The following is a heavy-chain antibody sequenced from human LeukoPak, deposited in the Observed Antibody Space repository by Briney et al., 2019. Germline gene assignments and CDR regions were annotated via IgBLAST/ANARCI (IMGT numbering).Heavy chain of an antibody. CDR3: ARDMGYCDSTNCGHYYYGMDV. Sequence: GGSLRLSCAASGFTFSSYGMHWVRQAPGKGLEWVAFIRYDGSNKYYGESVKGRFTISRDNSKNTLYLQMSSLRVGDTGVYYCARDMGYCDSTNCGHYYYGMDVWGQGTTVTVSS. CDR2: IRYDGSNK. V-gene: IGHV3-30*02. CDR1: GFTFSSYG. J-gene: IGHJ6*02. D-gene: IGHD2-2*01.